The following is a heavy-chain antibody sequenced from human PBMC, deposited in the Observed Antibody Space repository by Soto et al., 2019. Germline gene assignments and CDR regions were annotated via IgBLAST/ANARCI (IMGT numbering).Heavy chain of an antibody. Sequence: GGSLRLSCAASGFTFSSYAMSWDRQAPGKGLEWVSAVSGSGGSTYYADSVKGRFTISRDNSKNTLYLQMNSLRAEDTAVYYCAKDKSIQLWLPDYWGQGTLVTVSS. CDR2: VSGSGGST. CDR3: AKDKSIQLWLPDY. V-gene: IGHV3-23*01. J-gene: IGHJ4*02. CDR1: GFTFSSYA. D-gene: IGHD5-18*01.